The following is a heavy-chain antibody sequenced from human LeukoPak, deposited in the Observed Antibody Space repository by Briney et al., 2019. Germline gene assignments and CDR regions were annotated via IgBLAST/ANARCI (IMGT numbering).Heavy chain of an antibody. Sequence: SDTLSLTCAISGYSISSNNWWGWTRQPPGKGLEWIGYIYYSGSTYYNPSLKSRVTMSVDTSKNQFSLKLSSVTAVDTAVYYCARNSESIVGALDYWGQGTLVTVSS. V-gene: IGHV4-28*01. CDR3: ARNSESIVGALDY. J-gene: IGHJ4*02. CDR2: IYYSGST. D-gene: IGHD1-26*01. CDR1: GYSISSNNW.